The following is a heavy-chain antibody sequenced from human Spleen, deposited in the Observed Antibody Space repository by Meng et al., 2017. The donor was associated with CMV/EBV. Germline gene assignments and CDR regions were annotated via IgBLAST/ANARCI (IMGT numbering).Heavy chain of an antibody. Sequence: LACSVSGGSISSYCWSWVRQPPGKGLEWIGYIYYRASTTYNPHLKSRVTISVDTSKKQVSLRMNSVTAADTAVYYCARGSNSWYDYWGQGTLVTVSS. D-gene: IGHD6-13*01. CDR3: ARGSNSWYDY. J-gene: IGHJ4*02. V-gene: IGHV4-59*13. CDR2: IYYRAST. CDR1: GGSISSYC.